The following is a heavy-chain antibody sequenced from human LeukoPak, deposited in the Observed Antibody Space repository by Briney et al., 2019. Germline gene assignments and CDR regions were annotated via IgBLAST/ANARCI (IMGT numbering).Heavy chain of an antibody. CDR1: GYTFTGYY. J-gene: IGHJ4*02. D-gene: IGHD4-17*01. CDR3: ARDYGDYDY. Sequence: ASVKVPSKASGYTFTGYYMLWVRQAPGQGLEGMGWINPNSGGTNYAQKFQGRVTMTRDTSISTAYMELSRLRSDDTAVYYCARDYGDYDYWGQGTLVTVSS. V-gene: IGHV1-2*02. CDR2: INPNSGGT.